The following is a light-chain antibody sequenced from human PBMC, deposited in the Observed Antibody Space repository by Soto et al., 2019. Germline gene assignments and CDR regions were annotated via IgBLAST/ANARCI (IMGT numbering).Light chain of an antibody. J-gene: IGKJ5*01. CDR2: GAA. V-gene: IGKV3-15*01. Sequence: EIVMTQSPATLSMSPGERATLSCWASQTISSSLAWYQQTPGQAPRRLIYGAATRASAIPDMFIGSGSGTEFTLTHRSLQSESFAVYDCQQYNNWPLITFGQGTRLEI. CDR3: QQYNNWPLIT. CDR1: QTISSS.